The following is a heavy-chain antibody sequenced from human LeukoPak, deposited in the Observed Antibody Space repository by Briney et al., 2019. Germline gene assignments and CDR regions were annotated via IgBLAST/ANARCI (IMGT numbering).Heavy chain of an antibody. CDR2: IKSKTDGGTT. CDR3: TTLQMYYYDSSGYYFFDY. V-gene: IGHV3-15*01. CDR1: GFPFSSYF. J-gene: IGHJ4*02. D-gene: IGHD3-22*01. Sequence: GGSLRLSCAASGFPFSSYFMSWVRQAPGKGLEWVGRIKSKTDGGTTEYAAPVRGRFTISRDDSRNTLHLQMNSLKTEDTAVYYCTTLQMYYYDSSGYYFFDYWGQGTLVTVSS.